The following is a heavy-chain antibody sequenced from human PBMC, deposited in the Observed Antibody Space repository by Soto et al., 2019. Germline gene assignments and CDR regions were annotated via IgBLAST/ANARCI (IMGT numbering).Heavy chain of an antibody. V-gene: IGHV3-48*01. CDR3: ARNRIRVWFGELSYFDP. D-gene: IGHD3-10*01. CDR2: ISSSSSTI. CDR1: GFTFSSYS. Sequence: GGSLRLSCAASGFTFSSYSMNWVRQAPGKGLEWVSYISSSSSTIYYADSVKGRVTISVDTSKNQFSLKLSSVTAADTAVYYCARNRIRVWFGELSYFDPWGQGTLVTVSS. J-gene: IGHJ5*02.